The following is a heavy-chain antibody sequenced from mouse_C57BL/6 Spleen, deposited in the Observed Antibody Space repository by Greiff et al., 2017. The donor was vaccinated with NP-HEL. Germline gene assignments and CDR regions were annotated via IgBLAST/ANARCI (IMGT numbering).Heavy chain of an antibody. CDR1: GFTFTDYY. V-gene: IGHV7-3*01. D-gene: IGHD3-1*01. CDR2: IRNKANGYTT. Sequence: DVQLVESGGGLVQPGGSLSLSCAASGFTFTDYYMSWVRQPPGKALEWLGFIRNKANGYTTEYSASVKGRFTISRDNSQSILYLQMNALRAEDSATYYCARDKGWARSYYFDYWGQGTTLTVSS. J-gene: IGHJ2*01. CDR3: ARDKGWARSYYFDY.